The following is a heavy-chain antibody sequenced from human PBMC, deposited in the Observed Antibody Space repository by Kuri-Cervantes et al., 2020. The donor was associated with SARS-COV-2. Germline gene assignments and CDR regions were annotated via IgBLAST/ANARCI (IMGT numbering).Heavy chain of an antibody. CDR1: GYTLTELS. J-gene: IGHJ4*02. Sequence: ASVKVSCKVSGYTLTELSMHWVRQAPGKGLEWMGTFDPEDGDTIYAQKFQGRVTLTEDTSTDTAYMELSSLRSEDTAVYYCVTAPGRNLDWLLPPDYWGQGTLVTVSS. V-gene: IGHV1-24*01. CDR2: FDPEDGDT. CDR3: VTAPGRNLDWLLPPDY. D-gene: IGHD3-9*01.